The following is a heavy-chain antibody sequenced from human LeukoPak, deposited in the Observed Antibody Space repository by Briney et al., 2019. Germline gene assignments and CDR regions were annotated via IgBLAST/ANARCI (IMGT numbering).Heavy chain of an antibody. J-gene: IGHJ4*02. Sequence: SETLSLTCTVSGASITSYYWNWIRQPPGKGLEWIGYFYYGGCDNYNPSLKSRITISVDTSKNQFSLKLSSVTAADTAVYYCVRGYCSGATCYHFDYWGQGTLVTVSS. CDR2: FYYGGCD. CDR3: VRGYCSGATCYHFDY. D-gene: IGHD2-15*01. CDR1: GASITSYY. V-gene: IGHV4-59*01.